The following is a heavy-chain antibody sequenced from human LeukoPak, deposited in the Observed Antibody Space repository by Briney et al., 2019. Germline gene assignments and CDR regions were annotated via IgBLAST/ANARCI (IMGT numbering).Heavy chain of an antibody. J-gene: IGHJ2*01. CDR3: ARVPGYYDSSGYYYYWYFDL. CDR1: GGSISSYY. Sequence: SETLSLTCTVSGGSISSYYWSWIRQPAGKGLEWIGYIYYSGSTNYNPSLKSRVTISVDTSKNQFSLKLSSVTAADTAVYYCARVPGYYDSSGYYYYWYFDLWGRGTLVTVSS. CDR2: IYYSGST. D-gene: IGHD3-22*01. V-gene: IGHV4-59*01.